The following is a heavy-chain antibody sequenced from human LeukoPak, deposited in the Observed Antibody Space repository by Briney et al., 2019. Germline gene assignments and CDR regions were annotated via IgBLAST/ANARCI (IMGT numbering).Heavy chain of an antibody. D-gene: IGHD3-16*02. J-gene: IGHJ4*02. CDR1: GFTFSSYG. V-gene: IGHV3-30*18. Sequence: GRSLRLSCAASGFTFSSYGMHWVRQAPGKGLEWVAVISYDGSNKYYADSVKGRFTISRDNSKNTLYLQMNSLGAEDTAVYYCAKLGSGLRLGELSTRIDYWGQGTLVTVSS. CDR2: ISYDGSNK. CDR3: AKLGSGLRLGELSTRIDY.